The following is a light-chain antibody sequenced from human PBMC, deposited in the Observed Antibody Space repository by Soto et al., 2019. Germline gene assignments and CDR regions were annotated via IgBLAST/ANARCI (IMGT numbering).Light chain of an antibody. CDR3: GAWDSSLSVVV. CDR1: SANIGSNY. V-gene: IGLV1-51*01. Sequence: QSVLTQPPSVSVAPGQKVTISCSGSSANIGSNYVSWYQHLPGTAPKLVIYDSDKRPSEIPDRFSGSKSGTSATLDITGLQTGDEADYYCGAWDSSLSVVVFGGGTKVTVL. J-gene: IGLJ2*01. CDR2: DSD.